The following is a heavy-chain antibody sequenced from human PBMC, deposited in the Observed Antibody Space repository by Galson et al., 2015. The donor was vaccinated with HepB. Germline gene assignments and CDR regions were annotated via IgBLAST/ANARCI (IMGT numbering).Heavy chain of an antibody. J-gene: IGHJ2*01. V-gene: IGHV4-4*02. CDR3: ARVTGSRCINGVCFSHRYFDL. D-gene: IGHD2-8*01. Sequence: LSLTCTVSGDSFNSSDWWSWVRQSPGKGLEWIGEIYHNGSTNYNPSLKSRVTISVDKSKNQFSLKLTSVTAADTAVFYCARVTGSRCINGVCFSHRYFDLWGRGTLVIVSS. CDR2: IYHNGST. CDR1: GDSFNSSDW.